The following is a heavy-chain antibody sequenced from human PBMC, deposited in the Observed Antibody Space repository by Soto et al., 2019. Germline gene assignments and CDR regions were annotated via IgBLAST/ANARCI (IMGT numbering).Heavy chain of an antibody. D-gene: IGHD3-3*01. CDR3: ARDRITVFGSYYYYMDV. Sequence: QVQLQQWGAGLLKPSETLSLTCAVYGGSFSGHYWSWIRQPPGKGLEWIGEINHSGTTNYNPSLKSRVTISVDTSKNRLSLKLTSVTAADTAVYYCARDRITVFGSYYYYMDVWGKGTTVTVSS. CDR1: GGSFSGHY. V-gene: IGHV4-34*01. J-gene: IGHJ6*03. CDR2: INHSGTT.